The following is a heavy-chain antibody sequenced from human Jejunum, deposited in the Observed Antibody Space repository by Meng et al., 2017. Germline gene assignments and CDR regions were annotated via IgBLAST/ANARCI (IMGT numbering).Heavy chain of an antibody. CDR1: GGSFGSGGYY. CDR2: VYYSGST. CDR3: ASSIAAAVGYYFDY. D-gene: IGHD6-13*01. V-gene: IGHV4-31*03. Sequence: QAPLEESGPGLVQPSQTLALTCTVSGGSFGSGGYYWSWIRQHPERGLEWIGYVYYSGSTYYNPSLKSRVAISVDTSKNQFSLKLSSVTAADTAVYYCASSIAAAVGYYFDYWGQGTLVTVSS. J-gene: IGHJ4*02.